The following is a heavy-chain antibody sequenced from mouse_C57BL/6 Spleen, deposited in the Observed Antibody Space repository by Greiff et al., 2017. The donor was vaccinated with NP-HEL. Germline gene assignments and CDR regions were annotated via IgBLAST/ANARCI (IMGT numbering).Heavy chain of an antibody. CDR3: VKGSDGYQFAY. D-gene: IGHD2-3*01. CDR2: INPGSGGT. V-gene: IGHV1-54*01. Sequence: QVQLKQSGAELVRPGTSVKVSCKASGYAFTNYLIEWVKQRPGQGLEWIGVINPGSGGTNYNEKFKGKATLTADKSSSTAYMQLSSLTSEDSAVYFCVKGSDGYQFAYWGQGTLVTVSA. J-gene: IGHJ3*01. CDR1: GYAFTNYL.